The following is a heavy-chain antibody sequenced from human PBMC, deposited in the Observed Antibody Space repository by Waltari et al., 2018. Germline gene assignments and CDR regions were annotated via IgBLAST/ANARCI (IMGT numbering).Heavy chain of an antibody. J-gene: IGHJ4*02. CDR3: ARVGAVAGTEIDY. Sequence: QVQLVESGGGVVQPGRFLRLSCAASGFTFSSYAMHWVRQAPGKGLEWVAVISYDGSNKYYADSVKGRFTISRDNSKNTLYLQMNSLRAEDTAVYYCARVGAVAGTEIDYWGQGTLVTVSS. D-gene: IGHD6-19*01. CDR1: GFTFSSYA. V-gene: IGHV3-30*04. CDR2: ISYDGSNK.